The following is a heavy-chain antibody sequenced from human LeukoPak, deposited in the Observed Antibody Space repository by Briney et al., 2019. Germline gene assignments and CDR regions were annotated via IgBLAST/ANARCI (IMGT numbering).Heavy chain of an antibody. CDR1: GFTFSSYA. J-gene: IGHJ3*02. CDR2: ISGSGGST. CDR3: AKPFYYDYGGNGVSGAFDI. D-gene: IGHD4-23*01. V-gene: IGHV3-23*01. Sequence: GGSLRLSCAASGFTFSSYAMSWVRQAPGKGLEWVSAISGSGGSTYYADSVKGRFTISRDNSKNTLYLQMNSLRAEDTAVYYCAKPFYYDYGGNGVSGAFDIWGQGTMVTVSS.